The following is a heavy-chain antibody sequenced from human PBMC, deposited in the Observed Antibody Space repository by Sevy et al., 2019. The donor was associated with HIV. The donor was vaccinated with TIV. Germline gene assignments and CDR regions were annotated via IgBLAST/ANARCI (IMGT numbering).Heavy chain of an antibody. V-gene: IGHV4-39*01. D-gene: IGHD5-18*01. CDR2: MYYDGSG. CDR1: GGSISSGGYY. Sequence: SETLSLTCTVSGGSISSGGYYWGWIRQPPGKGLEWIGTMYYDGSGSYNPSLQSRASMSVNTSKNQFSLNLSSVTAADTAVYFCARGEDSAMIDYWGQGTLVTVSS. J-gene: IGHJ4*02. CDR3: ARGEDSAMIDY.